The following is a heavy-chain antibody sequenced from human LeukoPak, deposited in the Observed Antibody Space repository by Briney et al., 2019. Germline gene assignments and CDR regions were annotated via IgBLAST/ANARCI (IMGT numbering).Heavy chain of an antibody. Sequence: GGSLRLSCAASGFTFSSYWMHWVRQAPGKGLVWVSRISSDGSSTSDEDSVKGRFTISRDNAKNTLYLQMNSLRAEDTAVYYCARAGRISMVRGVSGYYYYYMDVWRKGTTVTVSS. CDR3: ARAGRISMVRGVSGYYYYYMDV. V-gene: IGHV3-74*01. J-gene: IGHJ6*03. CDR2: ISSDGSST. CDR1: GFTFSSYW. D-gene: IGHD3-10*01.